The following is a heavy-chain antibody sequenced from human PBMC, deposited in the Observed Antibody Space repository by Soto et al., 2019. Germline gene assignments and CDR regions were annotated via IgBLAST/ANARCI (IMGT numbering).Heavy chain of an antibody. CDR2: IYYSGST. CDR1: GGSISSYY. D-gene: IGHD3-3*01. V-gene: IGHV4-59*01. CDR3: ARVTIREDYYYGMDV. Sequence: SETLSLTCTVSGGSISSYYWSWIRQPPGKGLEWIGYIYYSGSTNYNPSLKSRVTISVDTSKNQFSLKLSSVTAADTAVYYCARVTIREDYYYGMDVWGQGTTVTVSS. J-gene: IGHJ6*02.